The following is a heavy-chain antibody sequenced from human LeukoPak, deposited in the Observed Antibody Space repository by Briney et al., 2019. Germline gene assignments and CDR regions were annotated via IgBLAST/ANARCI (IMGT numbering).Heavy chain of an antibody. J-gene: IGHJ5*02. Sequence: SETLSLTCTVPGGSISSYYWSWIRQPAGKGLEWIGRIQASGSTIYNPSLKSRVTMSVDTSKNQFSLKVTSVTAADTAVYYCARDMAVAPYNWFDPWGQGTLVTVSS. D-gene: IGHD6-19*01. CDR2: IQASGST. CDR1: GGSISSYY. V-gene: IGHV4-4*07. CDR3: ARDMAVAPYNWFDP.